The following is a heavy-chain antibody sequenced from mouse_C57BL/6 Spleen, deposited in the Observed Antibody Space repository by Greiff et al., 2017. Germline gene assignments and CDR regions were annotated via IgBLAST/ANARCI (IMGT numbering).Heavy chain of an antibody. V-gene: IGHV5-4*03. J-gene: IGHJ3*01. CDR1: GFTFSSYA. Sequence: EVKVVASGGGLVKPGGSLKLSCAASGFTFSSYAMSWVRQTPEKRLAWVATISDGGSYTYYPDNVKGRFTISRDNAKNNLYLQMSHLKSEDTAMYYCVDGGFAYWGQGTLVTVSA. CDR3: VDGGFAY. CDR2: ISDGGSYT.